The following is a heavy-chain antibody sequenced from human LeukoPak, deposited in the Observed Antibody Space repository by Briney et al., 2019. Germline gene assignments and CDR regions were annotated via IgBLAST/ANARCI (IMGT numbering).Heavy chain of an antibody. Sequence: SVKVSCKASGGTFSSYAISWVRQAPGQGLEWMGGIIPIFGTANYAQKFQGRVTITADESTSTAYMELSSLRSDDTAVYYCARGIPYYYDSSGYDCAFDIWGQGTMVTVSS. CDR3: ARGIPYYYDSSGYDCAFDI. J-gene: IGHJ3*02. CDR2: IIPIFGTA. D-gene: IGHD3-22*01. CDR1: GGTFSSYA. V-gene: IGHV1-69*13.